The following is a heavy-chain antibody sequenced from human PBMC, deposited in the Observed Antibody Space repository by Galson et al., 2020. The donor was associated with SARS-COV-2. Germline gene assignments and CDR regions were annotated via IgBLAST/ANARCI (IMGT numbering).Heavy chain of an antibody. CDR3: ARDSGWNYYFDL. CDR1: GFTFTNYN. V-gene: IGHV3-21*01. CDR2: IDNSNNYI. D-gene: IGHD1-1*01. Sequence: KIGESLKISCAATGFTFTNYNMNWVRQAPGKGLEWVSSIDNSNNYIYYADSVRGRFTMSRDNAKNPLSLHMNSLRAEDTAVYYCARDSGWNYYFDLWGQGTLVTVSS. J-gene: IGHJ4*02.